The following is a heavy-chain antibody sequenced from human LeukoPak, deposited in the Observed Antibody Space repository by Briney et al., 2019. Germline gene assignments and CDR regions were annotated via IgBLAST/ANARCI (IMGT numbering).Heavy chain of an antibody. CDR2: IYSSGTT. CDR1: GGSVSSYF. CDR3: ARGPRSGHHDY. Sequence: SETLSLTCSVAGGSVSSYFWSWIRQPAGKGLEWIGRIYSSGTTNYNPSLKSRVTMSVDTSKNQFSLKLNSVTAADTAVYYCARGPRSGHHDYWARESWSPSPQ. D-gene: IGHD6-19*01. J-gene: IGHJ4*02. V-gene: IGHV4-4*07.